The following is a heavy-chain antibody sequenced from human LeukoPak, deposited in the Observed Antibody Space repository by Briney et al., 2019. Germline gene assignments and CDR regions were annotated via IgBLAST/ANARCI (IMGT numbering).Heavy chain of an antibody. D-gene: IGHD3-16*01. Sequence: GGSLRLSCAASGFTFSSYSMNWVRQTPGKGLEWVSYISTSGNTIYYTDSVKGRFTISRDNAKNSLYLQMNSLRAEDTAVYYCVIDGGLHDLYYFDNWGQGTLVTVSS. CDR2: ISTSGNTI. J-gene: IGHJ4*02. CDR1: GFTFSSYS. CDR3: VIDGGLHDLYYFDN. V-gene: IGHV3-48*04.